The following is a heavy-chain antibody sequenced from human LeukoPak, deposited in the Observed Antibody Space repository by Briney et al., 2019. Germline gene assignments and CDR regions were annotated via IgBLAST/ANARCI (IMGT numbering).Heavy chain of an antibody. CDR2: ISYDGSNK. Sequence: GGSLRLSCAASGFTFSSYGMHWVRQAPGKGLEWVAVISYDGSNKYYADSVKGRFTISRDNSKNTLYLQMNSLRAEDTAVYYSVKVITMVRGVIKNYYGMDVWGKGTTVTVSS. V-gene: IGHV3-30*18. CDR3: VKVITMVRGVIKNYYGMDV. J-gene: IGHJ6*04. CDR1: GFTFSSYG. D-gene: IGHD3-10*01.